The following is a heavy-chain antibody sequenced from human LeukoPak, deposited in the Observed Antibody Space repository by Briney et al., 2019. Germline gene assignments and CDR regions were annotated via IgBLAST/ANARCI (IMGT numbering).Heavy chain of an antibody. CDR2: INHSGST. Sequence: PGGSLRLSCAASGFTFSSYGMHWVRQPPGKGLEWIGEINHSGSTNYNPSLKSRVTISVDTSKNQFSLKLSSVTAADTAVYYCASVAVAPRNYYFDYWGQGTLVTVSS. CDR1: GFTFSSYG. CDR3: ASVAVAPRNYYFDY. V-gene: IGHV4-34*01. D-gene: IGHD6-19*01. J-gene: IGHJ4*02.